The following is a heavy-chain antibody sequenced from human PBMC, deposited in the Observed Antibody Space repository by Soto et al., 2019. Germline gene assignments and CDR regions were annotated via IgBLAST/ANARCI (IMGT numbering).Heavy chain of an antibody. V-gene: IGHV1-69*12. Sequence: QVQLVQSGAEVKKPGSSVKVSCKASGGTFSSYAISWVRQAPGQGLEWMGGIIPIFGTANYAQKFQGRVTITADESTSTVYRELSSLRSEDTAVYYCAREDETHPFDYWGQGTLVTVSS. CDR1: GGTFSSYA. CDR3: AREDETHPFDY. J-gene: IGHJ4*02. CDR2: IIPIFGTA.